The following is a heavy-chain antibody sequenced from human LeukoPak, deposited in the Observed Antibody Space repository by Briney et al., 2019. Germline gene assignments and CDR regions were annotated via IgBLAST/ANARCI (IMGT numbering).Heavy chain of an antibody. D-gene: IGHD6-19*01. CDR2: INHSGST. J-gene: IGHJ4*02. V-gene: IGHV4-34*01. CDR3: ARGLGRRNSGWLLY. Sequence: KPSGTLSLTCAVYGGSFSAYYWSWIRQPPGKGLEWIGEINHSGSTNYNPSLKSRVTISEDTSKNQFSLKLSSVTAADTAVYYCARGLGRRNSGWLLYWGQGTLVTVSS. CDR1: GGSFSAYY.